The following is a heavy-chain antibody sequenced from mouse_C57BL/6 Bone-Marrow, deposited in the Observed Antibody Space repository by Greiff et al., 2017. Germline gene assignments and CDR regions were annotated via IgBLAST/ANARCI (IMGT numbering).Heavy chain of an antibody. V-gene: IGHV1-81*01. CDR3: ARSPGGYFDY. CDR1: GYTFTSYG. CDR2: IYPRSGNT. Sequence: LQLQQSVAELARPGASVKLSCKASGYTFTSYGISWVKQRTGQGLEWIGEIYPRSGNTYYNEKFKGKATLTADKSSSTAYMELRSLTSEASAVYFCARSPGGYFDYWGQGTTLTAS. J-gene: IGHJ2*01.